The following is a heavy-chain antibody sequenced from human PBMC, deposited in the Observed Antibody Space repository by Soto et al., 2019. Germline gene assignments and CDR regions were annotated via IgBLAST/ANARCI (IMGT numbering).Heavy chain of an antibody. CDR1: GGSVDSGGYY. CDR3: ARTSRFDC. J-gene: IGHJ4*02. CDR2: IYYRGST. Sequence: PSETLSLTCTVSGGSVDSGGYYWNWIRQYPGKGLEWLGYIYYRGSTYYTPSLKSRLTISLDTSKNQFSLKLSSVTAADTAVYYCARTSRFDCWGQGTLVTVS. V-gene: IGHV4-31*03. D-gene: IGHD6-6*01.